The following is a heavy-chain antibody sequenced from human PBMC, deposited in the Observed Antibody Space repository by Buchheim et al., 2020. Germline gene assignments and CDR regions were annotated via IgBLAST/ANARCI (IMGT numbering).Heavy chain of an antibody. D-gene: IGHD6-13*01. J-gene: IGHJ4*02. CDR1: GGSINSYY. V-gene: IGHV4-59*01. CDR2: IYDSGST. CDR3: ARDSSNWDGGIDY. Sequence: QVQLQESGPGLVKPSETLSLTCTVSGGSINSYYWSWIRQPPGKGLEWIGYIYDSGSTNYNPSLKSRVTISVDTSKNQFSLKLSSVTAADTAVYYCARDSSNWDGGIDYWGQGTL.